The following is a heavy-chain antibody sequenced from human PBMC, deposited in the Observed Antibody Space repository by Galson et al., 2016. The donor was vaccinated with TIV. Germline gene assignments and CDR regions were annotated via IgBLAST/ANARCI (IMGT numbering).Heavy chain of an antibody. Sequence: ETLSLTCSVSDYAVSSGYYWSWVRQPPGKGLQWIGSIYHTGSAYSNPSLKSRVTISADTSTNQFSLIMFSVTAADTAVYYCASIFASGRKQYSWGQGTLVTVSS. CDR3: ASIFASGRKQYS. J-gene: IGHJ4*02. CDR1: DYAVSSGYY. D-gene: IGHD3-10*01. CDR2: IYHTGSA. V-gene: IGHV4-38-2*02.